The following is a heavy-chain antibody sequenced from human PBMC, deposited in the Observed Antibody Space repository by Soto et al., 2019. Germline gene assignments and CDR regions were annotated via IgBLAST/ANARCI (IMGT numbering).Heavy chain of an antibody. D-gene: IGHD6-6*01. V-gene: IGHV3-30*18. CDR3: AKDRREYSSSWYYFDY. CDR2: ISYDGSNK. J-gene: IGHJ4*02. CDR1: GFTFSSYG. Sequence: GGSLRLSCAASGFTFSSYGMHWVRQAPGKGLEWVAVISYDGSNKYYADSVKGRFTISRDNSKNTLYLQMNSLRAEDTAVYYCAKDRREYSSSWYYFDYWGQGTLVTVSS.